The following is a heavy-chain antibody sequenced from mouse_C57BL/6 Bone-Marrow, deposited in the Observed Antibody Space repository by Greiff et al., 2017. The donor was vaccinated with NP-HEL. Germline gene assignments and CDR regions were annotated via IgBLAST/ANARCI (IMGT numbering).Heavy chain of an antibody. CDR3: ARRNYSNDGYWYFDV. Sequence: EVLLVESGGGLVQPGGSLTLSCAASGFTFSDYYMYWVRQTPEKRLEWVAYISNGGGSTYYPATVKGRFTISRDNDKNTLYQQMSRLKSEDTAMYYGARRNYSNDGYWYFDVWGTGTTVTVSS. CDR1: GFTFSDYY. J-gene: IGHJ1*03. V-gene: IGHV5-12*01. D-gene: IGHD2-12*01. CDR2: ISNGGGST.